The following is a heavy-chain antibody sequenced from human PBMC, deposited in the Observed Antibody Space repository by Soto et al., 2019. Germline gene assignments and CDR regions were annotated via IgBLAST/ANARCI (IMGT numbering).Heavy chain of an antibody. CDR2: ISSSSTYI. CDR1: GFTFSHYN. D-gene: IGHD1-26*01. J-gene: IGHJ4*02. Sequence: EVQLGESGGSLVKPGGSLRLACVASGFTFSHYNMNWVRQAPGKGLEWVSSISSSSTYISYADSMKGRFIISRDNAKNSLYLQLSSLRVEDTAVYYCAREGSGTYFDYWGQGTLVTVSP. CDR3: AREGSGTYFDY. V-gene: IGHV3-21*03.